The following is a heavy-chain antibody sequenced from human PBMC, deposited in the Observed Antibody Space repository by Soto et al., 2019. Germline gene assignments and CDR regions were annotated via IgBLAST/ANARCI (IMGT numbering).Heavy chain of an antibody. D-gene: IGHD3-16*02. CDR3: TTVPLTYYDYVWGSYRYKGNWFDP. Sequence: GGSLRLSCAASGFTFSNAWMNWVRQAPGKGLEWVGRIKSKTDGGTTDYAAPVKGRFTISRDDSKNTLYLQMNSLKTEDTAVYYCTTVPLTYYDYVWGSYRYKGNWFDPWGQGTLVTVSS. CDR2: IKSKTDGGTT. J-gene: IGHJ5*02. V-gene: IGHV3-15*07. CDR1: GFTFSNAW.